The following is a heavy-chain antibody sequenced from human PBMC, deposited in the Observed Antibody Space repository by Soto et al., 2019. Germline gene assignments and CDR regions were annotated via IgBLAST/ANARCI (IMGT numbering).Heavy chain of an antibody. V-gene: IGHV1-69*13. CDR1: GGTFSSYA. CDR3: ARDYQSYYDSSGHPAPFDY. D-gene: IGHD3-22*01. CDR2: IIPIFGTA. Sequence: SVKVSCKGSGGTFSSYAISWVRQAPVQVLEWMGGIIPIFGTANYAQKFQGRVTITADESTSTAYMELSSLRSEDTAVYYCARDYQSYYDSSGHPAPFDYWGQGTLVTVSS. J-gene: IGHJ4*02.